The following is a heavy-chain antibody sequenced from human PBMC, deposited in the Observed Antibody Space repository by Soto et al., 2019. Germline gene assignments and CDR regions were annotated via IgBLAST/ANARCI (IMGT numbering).Heavy chain of an antibody. D-gene: IGHD2-15*01. Sequence: QVQLQESGPGLVKPSETLSLTCTVSGGSVSSGSYYWSWIRQPPGKGLEWIGNIYYSGRTTYNPSFQNRVTISVDTSKNQFSRNMTSVTAADTAVYYCARDRGRVANSDHWCQGALVTVSS. J-gene: IGHJ4*02. CDR3: ARDRGRVANSDH. CDR1: GGSVSSGSYY. CDR2: IYYSGRT. V-gene: IGHV4-61*01.